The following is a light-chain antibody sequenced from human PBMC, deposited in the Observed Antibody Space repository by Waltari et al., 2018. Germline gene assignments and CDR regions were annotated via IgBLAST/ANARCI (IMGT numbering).Light chain of an antibody. V-gene: IGLV1-40*01. J-gene: IGLJ1*01. CDR2: ANT. Sequence: QSVLTPPPSVSGAPGQTVTIPCTGSSSHPGAGYAVHRLQRLPGAAPKVLIYANTERPSGVPDRFSGSKSGTSAYLAITGLQAEDEADYFCQSYDSDLTIRYVFGTGTKVTVL. CDR3: QSYDSDLTIRYV. CDR1: SSHPGAGYA.